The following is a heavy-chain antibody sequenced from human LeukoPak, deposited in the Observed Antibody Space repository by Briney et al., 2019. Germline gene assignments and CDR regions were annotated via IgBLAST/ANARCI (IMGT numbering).Heavy chain of an antibody. Sequence: ASVKVSCKASGYPFSTYWIHWVRQAPGQGLEWMGFVNPNDGATIYAQKFQGRITMTRDTSTNTVFMELSSLRSEDTAVYYCARGLYYYDRSTYDDFDYWGQGTLVTVSS. CDR1: GYPFSTYW. V-gene: IGHV1-46*01. D-gene: IGHD3-22*01. CDR2: VNPNDGAT. J-gene: IGHJ4*02. CDR3: ARGLYYYDRSTYDDFDY.